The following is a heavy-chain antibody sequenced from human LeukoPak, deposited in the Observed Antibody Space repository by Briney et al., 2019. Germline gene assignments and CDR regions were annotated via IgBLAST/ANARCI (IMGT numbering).Heavy chain of an antibody. CDR2: ISYDGSNK. CDR3: AKVVRAFDI. V-gene: IGHV3-30-3*01. Sequence: PGGSLRLSCAASGFTFSSYAMHWVRQAPGKGLEWVAVISYDGSNKYYADSVKGRFTISRDDSKNTLYLQMNSLRAEDTAVYYCAKVVRAFDIWGQGTMVTVSS. CDR1: GFTFSSYA. J-gene: IGHJ3*02.